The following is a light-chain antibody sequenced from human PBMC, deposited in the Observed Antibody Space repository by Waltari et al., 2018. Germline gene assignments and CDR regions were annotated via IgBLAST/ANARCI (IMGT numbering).Light chain of an antibody. CDR3: CSYAGSSTFEWV. V-gene: IGLV2-23*03. J-gene: IGLJ3*02. CDR2: EGS. CDR1: RSDVGSYNL. Sequence: QSALTQPASVAVSPGQSITISCPGTRSDVGSYNLVSWYQQHPGKAPKLMIYEGSKRPSGVSNRFSGSKSGNTASLTISGLQAEDEADYYCCSYAGSSTFEWVFGGGTKLTVL.